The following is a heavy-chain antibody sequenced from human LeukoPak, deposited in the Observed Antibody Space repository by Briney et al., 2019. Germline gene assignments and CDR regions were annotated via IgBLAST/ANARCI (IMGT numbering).Heavy chain of an antibody. CDR3: ARVRFGDAFDI. CDR1: GGSISSYY. Sequence: PSETLSLTCTASGGSISSYYWSWIRQPPGKGLEWIGYIYYSGSTNYNPSLKSRVTISVDTSKNQFSLKLSSVTAADTAVYYCARVRFGDAFDIWGQGTMVTVSS. J-gene: IGHJ3*02. V-gene: IGHV4-59*01. CDR2: IYYSGST. D-gene: IGHD3-10*01.